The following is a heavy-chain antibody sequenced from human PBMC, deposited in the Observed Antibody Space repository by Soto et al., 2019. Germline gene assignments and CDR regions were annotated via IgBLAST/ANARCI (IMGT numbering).Heavy chain of an antibody. CDR1: GGSISSYY. V-gene: IGHV4-59*01. J-gene: IGHJ6*03. CDR2: IYYSGST. D-gene: IGHD6-25*01. CDR3: ARARGGFYMDV. Sequence: SSETLSLTCTVSGGSISSYYWSWIRQPPGKGLEWIGYIYYSGSTNYNPSLKSRVTISVDTSKNQFSLKLSSVTAADTAVYCCARARGGFYMDVWGKGTTVTVSS.